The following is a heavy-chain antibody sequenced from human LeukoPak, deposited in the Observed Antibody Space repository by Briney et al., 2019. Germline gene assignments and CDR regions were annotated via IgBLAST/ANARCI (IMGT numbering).Heavy chain of an antibody. J-gene: IGHJ4*02. CDR1: GYTFIGYY. CDR2: INPNSGGT. D-gene: IGHD3-10*01. V-gene: IGHV1-2*02. Sequence: ASVKVSCKASGYTFIGYYMHWVRQAPGQGLEWMGWINPNSGGTNYAQKFQGRVTMTRDTSISTAYMELSRLRSDDTAVYYCASSRFGEPSFDYWGQGTLVTVSS. CDR3: ASSRFGEPSFDY.